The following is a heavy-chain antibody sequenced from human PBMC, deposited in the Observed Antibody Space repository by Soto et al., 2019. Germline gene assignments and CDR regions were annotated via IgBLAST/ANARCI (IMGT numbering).Heavy chain of an antibody. Sequence: QITLKESGPTLVNPTQTLTLTCTFSGFSFSSGGVGVGWIRQPPGKALEWLTLIYWDDDKRYIPSLKSRLTIAKDTSKYQVVLTMTNMDPVDTATYYCARFCYDILTPHAFDIWGQGTMVTVSS. CDR2: IYWDDDK. J-gene: IGHJ3*02. D-gene: IGHD3-9*01. V-gene: IGHV2-5*02. CDR3: ARFCYDILTPHAFDI. CDR1: GFSFSSGGVG.